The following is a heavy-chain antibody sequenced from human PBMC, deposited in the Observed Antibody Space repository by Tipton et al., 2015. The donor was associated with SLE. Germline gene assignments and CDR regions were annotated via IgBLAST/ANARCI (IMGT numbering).Heavy chain of an antibody. V-gene: IGHV4-59*08. CDR1: GGSISSYY. D-gene: IGHD2-8*02. CDR2: IYYSGST. CDR3: ARQSYPGLVVYAHNWFDP. J-gene: IGHJ5*02. Sequence: TLSLTCTVSGGSISSYYWSWIRQPPGKGLEWIGYIYYSGSTNYNPSLKSRVTISVDTSKNQFSLKLSSVTAADTAVYYCARQSYPGLVVYAHNWFDPWGQGTLGTVSS.